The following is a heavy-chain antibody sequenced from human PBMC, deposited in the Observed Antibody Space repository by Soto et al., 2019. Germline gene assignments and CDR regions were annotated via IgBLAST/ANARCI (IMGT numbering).Heavy chain of an antibody. D-gene: IGHD1-26*01. V-gene: IGHV4-30-4*01. CDR3: ASGRRAVYGTDV. CDR2: IYYRGSD. Sequence: PSETLSLTCTVSGGSISSGDYYWSWICQPPGKGLEWIGYIYYRGSDYHNPSLESRVTISVNTSKNPFSLKRSPETAADTAVYYCASGRRAVYGTDVWGQGTTVTVSS. CDR1: GGSISSGDYY. J-gene: IGHJ6*02.